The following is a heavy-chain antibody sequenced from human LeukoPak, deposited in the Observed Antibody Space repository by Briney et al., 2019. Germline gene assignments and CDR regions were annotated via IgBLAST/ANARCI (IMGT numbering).Heavy chain of an antibody. Sequence: SETLSLTCTVSGGSISSYYWSWIRQPPGKGLEWIGYIYYSGSTNYNPSLKSRVTISVDTSKNQFSLKLSSVTAADTAVYYCASTATYYYDSPAGFDPWGQGTLVTVSS. D-gene: IGHD3-22*01. V-gene: IGHV4-59*01. J-gene: IGHJ5*02. CDR3: ASTATYYYDSPAGFDP. CDR1: GGSISSYY. CDR2: IYYSGST.